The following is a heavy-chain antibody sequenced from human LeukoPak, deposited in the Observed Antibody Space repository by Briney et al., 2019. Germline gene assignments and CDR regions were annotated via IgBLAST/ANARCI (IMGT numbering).Heavy chain of an antibody. CDR3: ARGDLGYCSSTSCYAYYYYGMDV. CDR2: ISYDGSNK. J-gene: IGHJ6*04. D-gene: IGHD2-2*01. CDR1: GFTFSSYG. Sequence: GGSLRLSCAASGFTFSSYGMHWVRQAPGKGLEWVAVISYDGSNKYYADSVKGRFTISRDNAKNSLYLQMNSLRAEDTAVYYCARGDLGYCSSTSCYAYYYYGMDVWGKGTTVTVSS. V-gene: IGHV3-30*03.